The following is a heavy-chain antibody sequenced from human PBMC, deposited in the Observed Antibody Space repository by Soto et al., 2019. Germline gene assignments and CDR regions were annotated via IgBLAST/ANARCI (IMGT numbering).Heavy chain of an antibody. CDR1: GGSISSYY. V-gene: IGHV4-59*08. Sequence: QVQLQESGPGLVKPSETLSLTCTVSGGSISSYYWSWIRQPPGKGLEWIGYIYYSGSTNYNPSLKSRVTISVDTSKNRFSLKLSSVTAADTAVYYCARHRDIVVVPPDYYYMDVWGKGTTVTVSS. CDR2: IYYSGST. CDR3: ARHRDIVVVPPDYYYMDV. D-gene: IGHD2-2*01. J-gene: IGHJ6*03.